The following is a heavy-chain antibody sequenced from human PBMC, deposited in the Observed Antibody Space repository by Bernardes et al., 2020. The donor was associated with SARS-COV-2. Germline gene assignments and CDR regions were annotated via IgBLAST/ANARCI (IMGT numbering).Heavy chain of an antibody. CDR1: GFTFSSYA. CDR3: ARLNYYASGSYSPFDY. D-gene: IGHD3-10*01. Sequence: GGPLRLSCAASGFTFSSYAMSWVRRAPGMGLEYVSGASGSDDSTTYADSVRGRFTISRDNSQNRLFLQMNSLRAEDTAVYYCARLNYYASGSYSPFDYWGQGSLVTVSS. V-gene: IGHV3-23*01. J-gene: IGHJ4*02. CDR2: ASGSDDST.